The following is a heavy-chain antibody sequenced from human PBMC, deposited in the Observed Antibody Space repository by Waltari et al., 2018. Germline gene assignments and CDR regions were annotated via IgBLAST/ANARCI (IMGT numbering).Heavy chain of an antibody. J-gene: IGHJ3*01. V-gene: IGHV3-23*01. D-gene: IGHD6-19*01. CDR2: IRVSGDST. CDR3: AKGITERSGWFDYAFDV. CDR1: GFNFGSSA. Sequence: EVHLLESGGALVQPGGSLRLACAASGFNFGSSAMSWVRQAPGKGPEGVSGIRVSGDSTHSGDCARGRFFISRDNSKNTLFLEMNSLRAEDTAVYYCAKGITERSGWFDYAFDVWGRGTVVTVSS.